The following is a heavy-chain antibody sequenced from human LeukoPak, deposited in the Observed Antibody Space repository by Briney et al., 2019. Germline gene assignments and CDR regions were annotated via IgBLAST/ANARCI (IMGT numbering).Heavy chain of an antibody. V-gene: IGHV4-4*07. J-gene: IGHJ6*03. Sequence: SETLSLTCTVSGGSINSYYWSWIRQPAWKGLEWIGRIYTSGSTNYNPSLKSRVTMSVDTSKNQSSLKLSSVTAADTAVYYCAGLSSSSRYYYYMDVWGKGTTVTVSS. CDR3: AGLSSSSRYYYYMDV. CDR2: IYTSGST. CDR1: GGSINSYY. D-gene: IGHD6-6*01.